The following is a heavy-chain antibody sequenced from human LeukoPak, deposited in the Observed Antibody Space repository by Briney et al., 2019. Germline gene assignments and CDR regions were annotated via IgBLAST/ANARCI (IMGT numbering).Heavy chain of an antibody. Sequence: PGGSLRLSCAASGFTVSSNYMSWVRQAPGKGLEWVSVIYSGGSTYYADSVKGRFTISRDNSENTLYLQMNSLRAEDTAVYYCARSPLYDRDAFDIWGQGTMVTVSS. CDR2: IYSGGST. V-gene: IGHV3-53*01. CDR3: ARSPLYDRDAFDI. J-gene: IGHJ3*02. CDR1: GFTVSSNY. D-gene: IGHD3-22*01.